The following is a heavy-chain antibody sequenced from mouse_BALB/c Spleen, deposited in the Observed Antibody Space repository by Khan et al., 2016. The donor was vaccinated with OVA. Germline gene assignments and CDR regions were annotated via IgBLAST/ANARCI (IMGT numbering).Heavy chain of an antibody. V-gene: IGHV1-77*01. Sequence: QVQLKQSGTELARPGASVKLSCKASGYIFIDYNINWVKQRTGQGLEWIGEISPGSGNTYYNEKFKGKATLTADKSSSTAYMQLSSLTSEDSAVYFCGREWGSWFPYWGQGTLVTVSA. J-gene: IGHJ3*01. CDR3: GREWGSWFPY. CDR2: ISPGSGNT. CDR1: GYIFIDYN. D-gene: IGHD1-3*01.